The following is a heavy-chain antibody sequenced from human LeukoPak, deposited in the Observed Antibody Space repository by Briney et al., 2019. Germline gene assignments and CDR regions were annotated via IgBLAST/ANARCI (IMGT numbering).Heavy chain of an antibody. CDR2: ISSSGSII. D-gene: IGHD6-19*01. V-gene: IGHV3-48*03. Sequence: GGSLRLSCAASRFTFSSYEMNWVRQAPGKGLEWLSHISSSGSIIYYADSVKGRFTVSRDSAKNSLYLQMNSLRAEDTAVYYCARDRVSSGWYAFDTWGQGTMVTVSS. J-gene: IGHJ3*02. CDR3: ARDRVSSGWYAFDT. CDR1: RFTFSSYE.